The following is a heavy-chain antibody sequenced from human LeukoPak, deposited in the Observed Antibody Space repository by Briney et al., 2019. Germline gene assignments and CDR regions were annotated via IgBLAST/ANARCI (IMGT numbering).Heavy chain of an antibody. D-gene: IGHD3-3*01. V-gene: IGHV3-30*04. CDR2: ISYDGSNK. J-gene: IGHJ4*02. Sequence: GSLRLSCAASGFTFSSYAMHWVRQAPGKGLEWVAVISYDGSNKYYADSVKGRFTISRDNSKNTLYLQMNSLRAEDTAVYYCARGYGEDHITTFGVVTQYFDYWGQGTLVTVSS. CDR1: GFTFSSYA. CDR3: ARGYGEDHITTFGVVTQYFDY.